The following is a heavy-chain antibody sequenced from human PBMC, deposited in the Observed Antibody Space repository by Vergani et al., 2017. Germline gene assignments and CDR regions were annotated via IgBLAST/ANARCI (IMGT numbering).Heavy chain of an antibody. J-gene: IGHJ1*01. V-gene: IGHV1-69*11. CDR3: VESKGLLAYVQH. Sequence: QVQLVQSGAEVKKPGSSVKVSCKASGGTFSSYAISWVRQAPGQGLEWMGRIIPILGTANYAQKFQGRVTITADESTSTSYMELSSLRSEDTAMYYCVESKGLLAYVQHWGQGTLVTVSS. CDR2: IIPILGTA. CDR1: GGTFSSYA. D-gene: IGHD1-26*01.